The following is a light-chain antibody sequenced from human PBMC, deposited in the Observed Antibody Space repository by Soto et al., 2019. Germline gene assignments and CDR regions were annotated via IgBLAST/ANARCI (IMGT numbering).Light chain of an antibody. V-gene: IGKV3-15*01. CDR1: QSVSNN. Sequence: EIVMTQSPATLSVSPGERATLSCRASQSVSNNLAWYQHKPGQAPRLLIYFASTRATGIPARFSGSGSGTEFTLTISSLQSEDFVVYYCQQYTNWPLTFGGGTKVETK. CDR3: QQYTNWPLT. J-gene: IGKJ4*01. CDR2: FAS.